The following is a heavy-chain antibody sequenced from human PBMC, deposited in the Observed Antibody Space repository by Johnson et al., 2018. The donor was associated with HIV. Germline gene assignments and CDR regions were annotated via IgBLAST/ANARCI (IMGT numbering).Heavy chain of an antibody. CDR1: GFTFSSYA. D-gene: IGHD3-10*01. J-gene: IGHJ3*02. V-gene: IGHV3-30*04. CDR3: ARDEVDERIQEGSGGMDI. Sequence: QVQLLESGGGVVQPGRSLRLSCAASGFTFSSYAMHWVRQAPGKGLEWVAVIRYDGSNKYYADSVKGRFTISRDNSKNTLYLQMNSLRAEDTAVYYCARDEVDERIQEGSGGMDIWGQGTMVTVSS. CDR2: IRYDGSNK.